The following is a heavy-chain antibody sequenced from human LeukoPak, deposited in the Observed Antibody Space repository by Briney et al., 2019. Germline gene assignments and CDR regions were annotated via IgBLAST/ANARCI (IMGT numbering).Heavy chain of an antibody. Sequence: SETLSLTCTVSGDSISSHSGDYYWSWIRQPAGRGLEWVGRVLTTGNTDYNASLESRVTISLDTSKDQFSLNLTSVTAADTAVYFCGRLGSGTPKFDTWGQGILVTVSS. CDR3: GRLGSGTPKFDT. CDR1: GDSISSHSGDYY. J-gene: IGHJ4*02. CDR2: VLTTGNT. V-gene: IGHV4-61*02. D-gene: IGHD1-7*01.